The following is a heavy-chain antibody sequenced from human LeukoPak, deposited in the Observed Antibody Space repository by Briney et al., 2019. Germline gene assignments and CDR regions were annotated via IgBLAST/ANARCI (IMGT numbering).Heavy chain of an antibody. CDR3: ARVPAARSGYYFDY. CDR2: IYTSGST. CDR1: GGSISSGSYY. V-gene: IGHV4-61*02. J-gene: IGHJ4*02. Sequence: PSETLSLTCTVSGGSISSGSYYWSWIRQPVGKGLEWIGRIYTSGSTNYNPSLKSRVTISVDTSKNQFSLKLSSVTAADTAVYYCARVPAARSGYYFDYWGQGTLVTVSS. D-gene: IGHD3-10*01.